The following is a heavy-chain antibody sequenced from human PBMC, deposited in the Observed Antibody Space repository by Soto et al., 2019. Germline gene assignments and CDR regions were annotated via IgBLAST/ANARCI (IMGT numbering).Heavy chain of an antibody. J-gene: IGHJ4*02. Sequence: GSLRLSCAASGFTFSSYAMHWVRQAPGKGLEWVAVISYDGSNKYYADSVKGRFTISRDNSKNTLYLQMNSLRAEDTAVYYCARDPVLRWLGYFDYWGQGTLVTVSS. CDR3: ARDPVLRWLGYFDY. V-gene: IGHV3-30-3*01. D-gene: IGHD4-17*01. CDR1: GFTFSSYA. CDR2: ISYDGSNK.